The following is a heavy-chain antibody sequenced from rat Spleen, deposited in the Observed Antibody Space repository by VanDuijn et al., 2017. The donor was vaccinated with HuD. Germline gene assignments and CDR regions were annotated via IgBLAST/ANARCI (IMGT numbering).Heavy chain of an antibody. Sequence: EVQLVGSGGGLVQPGRSLKLSCAASGFTFSNYGMHWIRQAPTKGLEWVAIISYDGSNTYYRDSVKGRFTFSRDNAKSTLYLQMDSLRSEDTATYYCARQWDYWGQGVMVTVSS. J-gene: IGHJ2*01. CDR2: ISYDGSNT. CDR3: ARQWDY. V-gene: IGHV5-29*01. CDR1: GFTFSNYG.